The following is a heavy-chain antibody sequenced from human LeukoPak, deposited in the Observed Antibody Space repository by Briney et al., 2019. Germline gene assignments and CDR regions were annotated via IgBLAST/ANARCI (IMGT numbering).Heavy chain of an antibody. CDR2: ISGSGGST. J-gene: IGHJ3*02. CDR3: AKDRREVVIRDVIDI. Sequence: GGSLRLSCAASGFTFSSYAMSWVRQAQGKGLEWVSTISGSGGSTYDTDSVKGRFTISRDNSRNTLYLQMNSLRAEDTAVYYCAKDRREVVIRDVIDIWGQGTMVTVSS. CDR1: GFTFSSYA. D-gene: IGHD3-22*01. V-gene: IGHV3-23*01.